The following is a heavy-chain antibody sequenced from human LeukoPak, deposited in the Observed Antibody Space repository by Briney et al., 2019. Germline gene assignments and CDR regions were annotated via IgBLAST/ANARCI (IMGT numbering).Heavy chain of an antibody. CDR1: GYTFSSYG. CDR2: IWYDGSNK. D-gene: IGHD3-22*01. Sequence: PGGSLRLSRAASGYTFSSYGTHWVRHAPGKGLEGGGVIWYDGSNKHYADSVKGRFTISRDNSKNTLYLQMNSLRAEDTAVYYCARGDSSGYYARNEDFQHWGQGTLVTVSS. V-gene: IGHV3-33*01. CDR3: ARGDSSGYYARNEDFQH. J-gene: IGHJ1*01.